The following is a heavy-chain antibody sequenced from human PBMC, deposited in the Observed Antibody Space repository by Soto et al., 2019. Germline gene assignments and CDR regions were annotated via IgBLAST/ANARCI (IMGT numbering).Heavy chain of an antibody. CDR2: ITSSSSMI. Sequence: PGGSLRLSCAASGFTFSSYSMNWVRQAPGRGLEWVSYITSSSSMIYYADSVKGRFTISRDNAKNSLYLQMNSLRAEDTAVYYCARDRHCSSTSCYPNWFDPWGQGPLVTVSS. D-gene: IGHD2-2*01. V-gene: IGHV3-48*01. J-gene: IGHJ5*02. CDR3: ARDRHCSSTSCYPNWFDP. CDR1: GFTFSSYS.